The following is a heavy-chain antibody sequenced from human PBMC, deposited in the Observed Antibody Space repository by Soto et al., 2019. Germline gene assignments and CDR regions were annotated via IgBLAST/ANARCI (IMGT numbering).Heavy chain of an antibody. CDR3: AREGYSSGWHLEDY. Sequence: QVQLVESGGGVVQPGRSLRLSCAASGFTFSSYDMHWVRQAPGKGLEWVAVIWYDGSNKYYADSVKGRFTISRDNSKNTVDLQMNSLRAEDTAVYYCAREGYSSGWHLEDYWGQGTLVTVSS. J-gene: IGHJ4*02. D-gene: IGHD6-25*01. CDR1: GFTFSSYD. CDR2: IWYDGSNK. V-gene: IGHV3-33*01.